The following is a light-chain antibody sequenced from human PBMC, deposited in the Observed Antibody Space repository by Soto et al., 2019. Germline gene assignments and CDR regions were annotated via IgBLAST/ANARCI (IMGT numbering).Light chain of an antibody. CDR3: QQYDKWPPSNT. V-gene: IGKV3-15*01. CDR1: QSVSSN. J-gene: IGKJ2*01. Sequence: EIVMTQSPAPLSVSPGEGATVSCRASQSVSSNLDWYQQKPGQAPRLLIYGASTRATDIPARFSGSGSGTEFTLTISSLLSEDFAVYYYQQYDKWPPSNTCGQGTNLEIK. CDR2: GAS.